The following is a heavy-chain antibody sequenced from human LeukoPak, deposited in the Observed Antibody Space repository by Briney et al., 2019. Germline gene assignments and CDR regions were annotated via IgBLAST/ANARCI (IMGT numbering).Heavy chain of an antibody. CDR1: GFTFSSYW. CDR3: ARVKGYCSGGSCYFGYYYYYMDV. V-gene: IGHV3-7*01. CDR2: IKQDGSEK. J-gene: IGHJ6*03. D-gene: IGHD2-15*01. Sequence: GGSLRLSCAASGFTFSSYWMSWVRQAPGKGLEWVANIKQDGSEKYYVDSVKGRFTISRDNAKNSLYLQMNRLRAEDTAVYYCARVKGYCSGGSCYFGYYYYYMDVWGKGTTVTVSS.